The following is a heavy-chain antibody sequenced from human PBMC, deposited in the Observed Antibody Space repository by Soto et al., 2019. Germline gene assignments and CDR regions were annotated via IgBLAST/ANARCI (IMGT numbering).Heavy chain of an antibody. CDR3: ARWGTIRQTTFGLVIVGRFDP. J-gene: IGHJ5*02. CDR1: GYSLTGYY. V-gene: IGHV1-2*04. D-gene: IGHD3-3*01. CDR2: INPKSGDT. Sequence: QVQLVQSGAEVKKPGASVRVSCTTSGYSLTGYYLHWVRQAPGQGLEWMGRINPKSGDTDYAQKVQGWVTITTDSAFNTTYMDLTRLTSNDTTIFYCARWGTIRQTTFGLVIVGRFDPWGQGTLVTVSS.